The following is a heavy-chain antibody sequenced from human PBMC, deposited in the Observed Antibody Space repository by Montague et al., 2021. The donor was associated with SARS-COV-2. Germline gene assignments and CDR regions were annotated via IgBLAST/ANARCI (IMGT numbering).Heavy chain of an antibody. D-gene: IGHD2-8*01. V-gene: IGHV4-59*08. CDR2: IYYTGST. CDR1: GGSISRSY. Sequence: SETLSLTCTVSGGSISRSYWSWIRQPPGKGLEWNGYIYYTGSTNNNPSLKSRVPISVDRSKNQLSLKLISVTAADTAVYFCARHMSDCSKGICHTYYYYGWDVWGQGTTVTVSS. J-gene: IGHJ6*02. CDR3: ARHMSDCSKGICHTYYYYGWDV.